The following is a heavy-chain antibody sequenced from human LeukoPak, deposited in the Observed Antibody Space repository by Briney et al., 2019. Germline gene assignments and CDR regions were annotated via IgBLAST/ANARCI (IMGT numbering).Heavy chain of an antibody. J-gene: IGHJ3*02. Sequence: SQTLSLTCIVSGGSISRGSYYWNWIRQPAGKGLEWMGRIYNSGSTNYNPSLKSRVTISTDMSKNQFSLKLNSVTAADTAVYYCARLVTIFGVVISPDAFDIWGQGTMVTVSS. CDR1: GGSISRGSYY. V-gene: IGHV4-61*02. CDR3: ARLVTIFGVVISPDAFDI. CDR2: IYNSGST. D-gene: IGHD3-3*01.